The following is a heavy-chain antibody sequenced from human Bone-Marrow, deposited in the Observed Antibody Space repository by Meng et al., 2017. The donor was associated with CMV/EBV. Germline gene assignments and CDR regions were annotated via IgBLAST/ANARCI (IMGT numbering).Heavy chain of an antibody. J-gene: IGHJ6*02. CDR1: GYTFTSYD. CDR2: INPNSGGT. V-gene: IGHV1-2*02. Sequence: ASVKVSCKASGYTFTSYDINWVRQATGQGLEWMGWINPNSGGTNYAQKFQGRVTMTRDTSISTAYMELSRLRSDDTAVYYCARDGPGRFLDQTPSGGMDVWGQGTTVTVSS. CDR3: ARDGPGRFLDQTPSGGMDV. D-gene: IGHD3/OR15-3a*01.